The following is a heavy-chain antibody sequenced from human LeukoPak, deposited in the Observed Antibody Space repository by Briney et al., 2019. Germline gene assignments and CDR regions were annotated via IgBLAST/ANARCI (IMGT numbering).Heavy chain of an antibody. CDR2: INPSGGST. CDR1: GYTFTSYY. CDR3: ARGSPYSSSWYRYRFDP. D-gene: IGHD6-13*01. V-gene: IGHV1-46*01. J-gene: IGHJ5*02. Sequence: GASVKVSCKASGYTFTSYYMHWVRQAPGQGLEWMGIINPSGGSTNYAQKFQGRVTMTRDTSTNTVYMELSSLRSEDTAVYYCARGSPYSSSWYRYRFDPWGQGTLVTVSS.